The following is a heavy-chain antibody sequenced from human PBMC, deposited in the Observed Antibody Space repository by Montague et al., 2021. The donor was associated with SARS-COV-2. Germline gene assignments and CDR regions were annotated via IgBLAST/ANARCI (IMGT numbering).Heavy chain of an antibody. D-gene: IGHD4-17*01. CDR3: ARVRKDDYGDNYFDY. Sequence: SETLSLTCTVSGDSMTGDSMSRYYWSWIRQTPGKGLEWIGYISNSGFTNDNPSLKNRVTTSLDTSNNQFYLKLNSVTAADAAVYYYARVRKDDYGDNYFDYWGQGTLVTVSS. V-gene: IGHV4-61*01. CDR1: GDSMTGDSMSRYY. J-gene: IGHJ4*02. CDR2: ISNSGFT.